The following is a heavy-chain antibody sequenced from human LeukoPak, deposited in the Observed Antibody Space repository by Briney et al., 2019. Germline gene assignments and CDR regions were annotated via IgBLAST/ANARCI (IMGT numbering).Heavy chain of an antibody. V-gene: IGHV3-23*01. J-gene: IGHJ4*02. CDR3: ARDPYSSSWYYFDY. Sequence: PGGSLRLSCAASGFSFSSYAMGWVRQAPGKGLEWVSTTSGSGTSTYYADSVKGRFTISRDNAKNSLYLQMNSLRAEDTAVYYCARDPYSSSWYYFDYWGQGTLVTVSS. CDR2: TSGSGTST. CDR1: GFSFSSYA. D-gene: IGHD6-13*01.